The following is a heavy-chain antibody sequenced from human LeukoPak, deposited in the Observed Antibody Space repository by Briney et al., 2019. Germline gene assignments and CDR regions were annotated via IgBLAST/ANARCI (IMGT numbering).Heavy chain of an antibody. Sequence: PGGSLRLSCAASGFTFDDYAMHWVRQAPGKGLEWVSAISGSGGSTYYADSVKGRFTISRDNSKNTLYLQMNSLRAEDTAVYYCAKDSAGSGYWGQGTLVTVSS. V-gene: IGHV3-23*01. CDR1: GFTFDDYA. J-gene: IGHJ4*02. CDR3: AKDSAGSGY. CDR2: ISGSGGST. D-gene: IGHD3-10*01.